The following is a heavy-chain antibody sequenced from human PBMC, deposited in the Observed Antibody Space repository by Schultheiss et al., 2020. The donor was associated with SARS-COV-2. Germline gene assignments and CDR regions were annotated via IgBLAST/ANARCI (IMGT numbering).Heavy chain of an antibody. CDR3: AKDEGYVWGSHFDY. Sequence: GESLKISCAASGFTFSSYAMSWVRQAPGKGLEWVSAISGSGGSTYYADSVKGRFTISRDNSKNTLYLQMNSLRAEDTAVYYCAKDEGYVWGSHFDYWGQGTLVTGSS. V-gene: IGHV3-23*01. D-gene: IGHD3-16*01. J-gene: IGHJ4*02. CDR2: ISGSGGST. CDR1: GFTFSSYA.